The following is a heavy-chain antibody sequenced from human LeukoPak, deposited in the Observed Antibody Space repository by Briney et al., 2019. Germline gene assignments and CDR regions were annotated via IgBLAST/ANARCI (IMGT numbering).Heavy chain of an antibody. Sequence: ASVKVSCKASSYMFTSKGISWVRQAPGQGLEWMGWISTYNGNTNYAQKFQGRVTVTTDTSTSTAYMELRSLRSDDTAVYYCARTKTATSWYFDLWGHGTLVTVSS. J-gene: IGHJ2*01. CDR2: ISTYNGNT. V-gene: IGHV1-18*01. CDR3: ARTKTATSWYFDL. D-gene: IGHD1-1*01. CDR1: SYMFTSKG.